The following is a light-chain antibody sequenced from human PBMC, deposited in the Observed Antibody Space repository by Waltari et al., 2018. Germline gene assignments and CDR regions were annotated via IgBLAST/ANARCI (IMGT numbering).Light chain of an antibody. CDR2: EVT. Sequence: QSALTQPASVSGSPGQSISISCTGTSSDVGTYNRVSWYQQHPGKAPKHMISEVTNRPSGVSNRFSGSKSGNTASLTISGLQAEDEADYYCCSYAGSSTYYVFGTGTKVTVL. J-gene: IGLJ1*01. V-gene: IGLV2-23*02. CDR1: SSDVGTYNR. CDR3: CSYAGSSTYYV.